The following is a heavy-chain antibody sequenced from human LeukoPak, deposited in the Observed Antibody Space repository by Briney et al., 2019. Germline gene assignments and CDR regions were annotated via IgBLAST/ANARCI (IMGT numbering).Heavy chain of an antibody. Sequence: GGSLRLSCAASGFTFDVYAMHCVRQAPGKGMEWVSGISWNSGSIGYADSVKGRFTISRDNAKNSLYLQMNSLRAEDTALYYCAKDMGYSYGYTYFDYWGQGTLVTVSS. J-gene: IGHJ4*02. D-gene: IGHD5-18*01. CDR3: AKDMGYSYGYTYFDY. CDR1: GFTFDVYA. CDR2: ISWNSGSI. V-gene: IGHV3-9*01.